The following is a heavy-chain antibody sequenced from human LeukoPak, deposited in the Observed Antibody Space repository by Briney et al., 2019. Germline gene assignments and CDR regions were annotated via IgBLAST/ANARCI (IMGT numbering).Heavy chain of an antibody. J-gene: IGHJ4*02. CDR3: ARGGIQVSGIDEFDY. CDR2: IGIRGDT. Sequence: GRSLRLSCAASGFTFIDYDMPWVRQVIGKGLEWVSAIGIRGDTHYSGSVKGRFTISRENAESSLYLQMNSLRAEDTAVYYCARGGIQVSGIDEFDYWGQGTLVTVSS. D-gene: IGHD6-19*01. CDR1: GFTFIDYD. V-gene: IGHV3-13*01.